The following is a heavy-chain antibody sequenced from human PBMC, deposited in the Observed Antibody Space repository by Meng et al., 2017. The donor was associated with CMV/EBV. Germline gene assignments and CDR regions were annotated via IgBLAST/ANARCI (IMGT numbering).Heavy chain of an antibody. CDR1: GFTFSSYA. CDR2: ISYDGSNK. V-gene: IGHV3-30*04. D-gene: IGHD6-13*01. J-gene: IGHJ4*02. Sequence: GGSLRLSCAASGFTFSSYAMHWVRQAPGKGLEWVAVISYDGSNKYYADSVEGRFTISRDNSKNTLYLQMNSLRAEDTAVYYCANQYSSSWGGGYFDYWGQGTLVTVSS. CDR3: ANQYSSSWGGGYFDY.